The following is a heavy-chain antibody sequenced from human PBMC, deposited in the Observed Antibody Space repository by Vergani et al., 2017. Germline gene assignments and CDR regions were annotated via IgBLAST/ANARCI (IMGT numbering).Heavy chain of an antibody. J-gene: IGHJ6*02. CDR3: AREKEYYYDSSGSLPEYYYYYGMDV. CDR1: GFTFSDYY. CDR2: ISSSSSYI. V-gene: IGHV3-11*06. D-gene: IGHD3-22*01. Sequence: QVQLVESGGGLVKPGGSLRLSCAGSGFTFSDYYVTWIRQAPGKGLEWVSSISSSSSYIYYADSVKGRFTISRDNAKNSLYLQMNSLRAEDTAVYYCAREKEYYYDSSGSLPEYYYYYGMDVWGQGTTVTVSS.